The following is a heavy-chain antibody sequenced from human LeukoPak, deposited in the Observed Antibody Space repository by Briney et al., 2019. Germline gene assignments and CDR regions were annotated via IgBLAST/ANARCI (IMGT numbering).Heavy chain of an antibody. CDR3: ARYGSGKNFDY. J-gene: IGHJ4*02. V-gene: IGHV3-33*01. CDR2: IWYDGSQK. CDR1: GFTFSNYG. D-gene: IGHD3-10*01. Sequence: GGSLRLSCAASGFTFSNYGIHWVRQAPGKGLEWVAVIWYDGSQKYYADSVKGRFTISRDNSKNTVFLQMNSLRAEDTAVYYCARYGSGKNFDYWGQGTPVTVSS.